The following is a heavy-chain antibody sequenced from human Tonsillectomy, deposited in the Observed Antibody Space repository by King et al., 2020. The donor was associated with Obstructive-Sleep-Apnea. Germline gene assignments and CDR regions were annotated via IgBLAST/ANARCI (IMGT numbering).Heavy chain of an antibody. CDR2: IYYSGGT. V-gene: IGHV4-31*03. CDR3: ARSTTITGVVY. CDR1: GGSISSGGYY. J-gene: IGHJ4*02. D-gene: IGHD3-9*01. Sequence: QLQESGPGLVKPSQTLSLTCTFSGGSISSGGYYWSWIRQHPGKGLEWIGYIYYSGGTTYNPSLKSRVTISVETSKNHFSLKLSSVPAAATAVFYCARSTTITGVVYWGQGTLVTVSS.